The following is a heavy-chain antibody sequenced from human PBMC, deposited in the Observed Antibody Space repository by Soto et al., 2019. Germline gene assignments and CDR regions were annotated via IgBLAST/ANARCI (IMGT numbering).Heavy chain of an antibody. CDR2: INAGNGNT. V-gene: IGHV1-3*05. D-gene: IGHD2-15*01. Sequence: QVQLVQSGAEEKKPGASVKVSCKASGYTFTSYAMHWVRQAPGQRLEWMGWINAGNGNTKYSQKFQGRVTITRDTSASTAYMELSSLRSEDTAVYYCARGWGYCSGGSCYELDYWGQGTLVTVCS. CDR1: GYTFTSYA. CDR3: ARGWGYCSGGSCYELDY. J-gene: IGHJ4*02.